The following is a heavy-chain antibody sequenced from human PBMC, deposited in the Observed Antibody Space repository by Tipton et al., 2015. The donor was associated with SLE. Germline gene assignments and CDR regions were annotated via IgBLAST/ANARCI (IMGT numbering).Heavy chain of an antibody. CDR2: ISTSGSTI. D-gene: IGHD2-21*02. CDR1: GFTFSRYR. V-gene: IGHV3-48*04. CDR3: ARDGGDHYFDF. J-gene: IGHJ4*02. Sequence: QLVQSGGGLVQPGGSLRPSCAASGFTFSRYRMHWVRQAPGKGLEWISYISTSGSTIYYADSVKGRFTVSRDNAKNSLFLQMKYLRVEDTAVFYCARDGGDHYFDFWGQGTLVTVSS.